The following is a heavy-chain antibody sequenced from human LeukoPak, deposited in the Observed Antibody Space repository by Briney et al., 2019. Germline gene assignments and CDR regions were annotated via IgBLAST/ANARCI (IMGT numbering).Heavy chain of an antibody. V-gene: IGHV3-21*01. CDR1: GFTFSSYS. D-gene: IGHD2-21*02. Sequence: GGSLRLSCAASGFTFSSYSMNWVRQAPGKGLEWVSSISSSSSYIYYADSVKGRFTISRDNAKNSLYLQMNSLRAEDTAVYYCARDRGVTPFDYWGQGTLVTVSS. CDR2: ISSSSSYI. J-gene: IGHJ4*02. CDR3: ARDRGVTPFDY.